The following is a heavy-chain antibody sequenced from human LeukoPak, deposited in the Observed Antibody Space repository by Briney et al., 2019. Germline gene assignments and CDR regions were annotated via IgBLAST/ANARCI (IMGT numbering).Heavy chain of an antibody. Sequence: SETLSLTCAVSGGSISSGGYSWSWIRQPPGKGLEWIGYIYYSGSTNYNPSLKSRVTISVDTSKNQFSLKLSSVTAADTAVYYCAREVDGYNRFDYWGQGTLVTVSS. V-gene: IGHV4-61*08. J-gene: IGHJ4*02. D-gene: IGHD5-24*01. CDR3: AREVDGYNRFDY. CDR2: IYYSGST. CDR1: GGSISSGGYS.